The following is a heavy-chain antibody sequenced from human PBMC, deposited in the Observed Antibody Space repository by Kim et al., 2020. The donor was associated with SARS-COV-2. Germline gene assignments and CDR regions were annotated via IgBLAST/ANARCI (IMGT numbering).Heavy chain of an antibody. J-gene: IGHJ4*02. V-gene: IGHV5-10-1*01. Sequence: YIPSFQGHVTISADKSISTAYLQWSSLKASDTAMYYCARDLLPYSSSSDYWGQGTLVTVSS. CDR3: ARDLLPYSSSSDY. D-gene: IGHD6-6*01.